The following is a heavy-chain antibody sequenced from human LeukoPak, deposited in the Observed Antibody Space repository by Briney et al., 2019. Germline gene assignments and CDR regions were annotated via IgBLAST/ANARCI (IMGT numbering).Heavy chain of an antibody. D-gene: IGHD6-13*01. CDR2: IYTSGST. Sequence: SQTLSLTCTVSGGSISSGSYYWSWIRQPAGKGLEWIGRIYTSGSTNYNPSLKSRVTISVDTSKNQFSLKLSSVTAADTAVYYCARGGSSWYTSFDYWGQGTLVTVSS. CDR3: ARGGSSWYTSFDY. CDR1: GGSISSGSYY. J-gene: IGHJ4*02. V-gene: IGHV4-61*02.